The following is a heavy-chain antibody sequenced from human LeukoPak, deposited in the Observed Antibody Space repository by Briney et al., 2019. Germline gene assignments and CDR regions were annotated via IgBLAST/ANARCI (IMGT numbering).Heavy chain of an antibody. D-gene: IGHD3-10*01. CDR3: ARGVTMVRGVISNNYYYYGMDV. V-gene: IGHV1-69*13. J-gene: IGHJ6*04. CDR2: IIPIFGTA. CDR1: GGTFSSYA. Sequence: SVKVSCKASGGTFSSYAISWVRQAPGQGLVWMGGIIPIFGTANYAQKFQGRVTITADESTSTAYMELSSLRSEDTAVYYCARGVTMVRGVISNNYYYYGMDVWGKGTTVTVSS.